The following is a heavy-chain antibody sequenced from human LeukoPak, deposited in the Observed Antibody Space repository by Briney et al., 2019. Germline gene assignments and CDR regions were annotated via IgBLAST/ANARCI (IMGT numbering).Heavy chain of an antibody. CDR2: IKQDGSEK. D-gene: IGHD2/OR15-2a*01. CDR1: GFTFSSYW. J-gene: IGHJ4*02. V-gene: IGHV3-7*01. Sequence: GGSLRLSCAASGFTFSSYWMSWVRQAPGKGLEWVANIKQDGSEKYYVDSVKGRFTISRDNAKNSLYLQMNNLRAEDTAVYYCARAGDIVIRGIHFDYWGQGTLVTVSS. CDR3: ARAGDIVIRGIHFDY.